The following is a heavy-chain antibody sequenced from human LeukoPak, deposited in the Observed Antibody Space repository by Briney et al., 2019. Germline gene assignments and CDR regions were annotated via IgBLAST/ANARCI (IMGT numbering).Heavy chain of an antibody. Sequence: GGSLRLSCAASGFTFNSYWMSWVRQAPGKGLEWVANIKQGGSEKYYADSVKGRFTISRDNAKNSLYLQMNSLRAEDTAVYNCAREWNGYDYVGEDYWGQGTLVTVSS. CDR2: IKQGGSEK. D-gene: IGHD5-12*01. J-gene: IGHJ4*02. CDR1: GFTFNSYW. V-gene: IGHV3-7*01. CDR3: AREWNGYDYVGEDY.